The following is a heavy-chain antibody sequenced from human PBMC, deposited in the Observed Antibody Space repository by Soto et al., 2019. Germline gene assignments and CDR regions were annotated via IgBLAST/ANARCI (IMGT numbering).Heavy chain of an antibody. CDR1: GYTFTSYG. V-gene: IGHV1-18*01. D-gene: IGHD2-8*01. CDR2: ISGYNGDA. CDR3: AKNGQPPYYYYGLDV. J-gene: IGHJ6*02. Sequence: ASVKVSCKASGYTFTSYGISWVRQAPGQGLQWMGWISGYNGDANYAQRFQGRVSMTIDTSTTTAYMELRTLTSDDTAVYYCAKNGQPPYYYYGLDVWGQGTTVTVSS.